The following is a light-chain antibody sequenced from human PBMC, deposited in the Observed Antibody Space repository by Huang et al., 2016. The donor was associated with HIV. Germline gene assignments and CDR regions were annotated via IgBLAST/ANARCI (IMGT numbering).Light chain of an antibody. J-gene: IGKJ4*01. CDR2: GAS. V-gene: IGKV3-20*01. Sequence: EIVLTQSPGTLSLSPGERATLSCRASPSVSSSSLAWYQQKPGQSPRLLIFGASNRATAIPARFSGSGSATDFTLTISRLEPEDFAVYYCQQYGSSPLTFGGGTKVEIK. CDR3: QQYGSSPLT. CDR1: PSVSSSS.